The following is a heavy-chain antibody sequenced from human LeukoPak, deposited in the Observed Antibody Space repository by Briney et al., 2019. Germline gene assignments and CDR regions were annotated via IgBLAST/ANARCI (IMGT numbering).Heavy chain of an antibody. CDR2: IYTSGST. D-gene: IGHD6-19*01. CDR1: GGSISSYY. J-gene: IGHJ5*02. V-gene: IGHV4-4*07. Sequence: SETLSLTCTVSGGSISSYYWSWIRQPAGKGLEWIGRIYTSGSTNYNPSLKSRVTMSVDTSKNQFSLKLSSVTAADTAVYYCARDQVEQSLVHLHWFDPWGQGTLVTVSS. CDR3: ARDQVEQSLVHLHWFDP.